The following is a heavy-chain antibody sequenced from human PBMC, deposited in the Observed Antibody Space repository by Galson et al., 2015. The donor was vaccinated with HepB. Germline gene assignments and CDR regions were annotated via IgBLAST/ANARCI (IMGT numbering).Heavy chain of an antibody. D-gene: IGHD2-15*01. CDR3: ATVLFGSGAYWTFEM. CDR2: ISTNGANI. V-gene: IGHV3-48*04. J-gene: IGHJ3*02. CDR1: GFTFSRHT. Sequence: SLRLSCAASGFTFSRHTMSWVRQTPGQGLQWLSYISTNGANIHYADSVKGRFTVARDNAKNTMFLQMNSLGAEDTAVYYCATVLFGSGAYWTFEMWGQGTLVTVSS.